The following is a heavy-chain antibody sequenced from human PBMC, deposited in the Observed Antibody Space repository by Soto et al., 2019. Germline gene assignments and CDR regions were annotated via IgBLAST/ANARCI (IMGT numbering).Heavy chain of an antibody. J-gene: IGHJ6*02. CDR3: ARDRKGYCSGGSCYPRGYYYYGMDV. D-gene: IGHD2-15*01. Sequence: ASVKVSCKASGYTFTGYYMHWVRQAPGQGLEWMGWINPNSGGANYAQKFQGWVTMTRDTSISTAYMELSRLRSDDTAVYYCARDRKGYCSGGSCYPRGYYYYGMDVWGQGTTVTV. V-gene: IGHV1-2*04. CDR2: INPNSGGA. CDR1: GYTFTGYY.